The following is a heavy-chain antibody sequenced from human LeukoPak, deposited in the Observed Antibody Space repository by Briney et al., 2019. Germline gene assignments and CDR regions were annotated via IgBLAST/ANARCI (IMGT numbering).Heavy chain of an antibody. Sequence: PGGSLRLSCEASGFIFSDYNMNWVRQAPGKGLEWLSFIDSSSSTTYYADSVKGRFTISRDNAKNTLYLQMNSLRAEDTAVYYCARDGVTSSVDYWGQGTLVTVSS. CDR2: IDSSSSTT. J-gene: IGHJ4*02. V-gene: IGHV3-48*04. CDR3: ARDGVTSSVDY. CDR1: GFIFSDYN. D-gene: IGHD2-21*02.